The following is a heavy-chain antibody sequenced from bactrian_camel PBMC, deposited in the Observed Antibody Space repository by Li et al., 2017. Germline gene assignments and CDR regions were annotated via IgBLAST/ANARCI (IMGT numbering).Heavy chain of an antibody. CDR1: GFIISSYS. CDR3: AAECDFSDDDEPYC. CDR2: IVSGAGST. D-gene: IGHD4*01. V-gene: IGHV3S1*01. J-gene: IGHJ4*01. Sequence: HVQLVESGGGLVQPGGSLRLSCAASGFIISSYSMYWIRQAPGRGLEWVSTIVSGAGSTYYADSVKGRFTISRDNAKNTLLLQLNSLKTEDTAVYYCAAECDFSDDDEPYCGGQGTQVTVS.